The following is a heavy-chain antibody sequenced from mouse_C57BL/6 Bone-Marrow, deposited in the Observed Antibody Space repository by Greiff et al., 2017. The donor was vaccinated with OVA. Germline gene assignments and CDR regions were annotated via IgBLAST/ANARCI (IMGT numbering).Heavy chain of an antibody. J-gene: IGHJ2*01. Sequence: GGGLVQPTGSLKLSCAASGFSFTTYAMNWVRQAPGKGLEWVARIRSKSNNYATYYADSVKDRFTISRDDSESMLYLQMNNLKTEDTAMYYCVRHYVFDYWGQGTTLTVSS. CDR1: GFSFTTYA. V-gene: IGHV10-1*01. CDR2: IRSKSNNYAT. D-gene: IGHD2-12*01. CDR3: VRHYVFDY.